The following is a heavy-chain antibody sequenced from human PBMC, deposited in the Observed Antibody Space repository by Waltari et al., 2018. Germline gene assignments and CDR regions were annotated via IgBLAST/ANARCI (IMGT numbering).Heavy chain of an antibody. Sequence: QVQLVQSGAEVKKPGASVKVSCKASGYTFTGYYMHWVRQATGQGLEWMGWINRKSGGTNYAQKVQGRVTMTRDTSSSTAYMELSRLRSDDTAVYYCARLAPLGYWGQGTLVTVSS. D-gene: IGHD2-15*01. CDR3: ARLAPLGY. CDR1: GYTFTGYY. V-gene: IGHV1-2*02. J-gene: IGHJ4*02. CDR2: INRKSGGT.